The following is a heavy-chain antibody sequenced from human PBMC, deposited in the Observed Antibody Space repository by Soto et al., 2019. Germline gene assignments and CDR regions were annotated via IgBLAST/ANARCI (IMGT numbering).Heavy chain of an antibody. CDR2: IYYSGST. J-gene: IGHJ6*03. CDR3: ARRVMVRGGTNYYYYYMDV. Sequence: SETLSLTCTVSGGSISSSSYYWGWIRQPPGKGLEWIGSIYYSGSTYYNPSLKSRVTISVDTSKNQFSLKLSSVTAADTAVYYCARRVMVRGGTNYYYYYMDVWGKGTTVTVSS. V-gene: IGHV4-39*01. CDR1: GGSISSSSYY. D-gene: IGHD3-10*01.